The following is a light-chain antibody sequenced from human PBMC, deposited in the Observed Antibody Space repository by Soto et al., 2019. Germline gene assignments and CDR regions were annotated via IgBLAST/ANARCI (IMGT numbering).Light chain of an antibody. CDR3: QQYDSSPRT. V-gene: IGKV3-20*01. Sequence: EIVLTQSPATLSVSPGERATLSCRASQSVSSRSLAWYQQKPGQAPRLLISGASSRAADIPDRFSGSGSGTDFTLTINRLEPEDFAVYYCQQYDSSPRTFGQGTKVDNK. CDR1: QSVSSRS. J-gene: IGKJ1*01. CDR2: GAS.